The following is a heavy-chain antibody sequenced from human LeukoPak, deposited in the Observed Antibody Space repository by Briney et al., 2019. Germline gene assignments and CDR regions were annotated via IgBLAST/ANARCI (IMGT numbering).Heavy chain of an antibody. CDR3: AHSRVANGVGSGGVDY. CDR1: GFSLSTSGMC. J-gene: IGHJ4*02. CDR2: IYWDDDK. D-gene: IGHD2-8*01. V-gene: IGHV2-5*08. Sequence: SGPTLVNPTQTLTLTCTFSGFSLSTSGMCVSWIRQPPGKALEWLALIYWDDDKRYSPSLKSRLTITKDTSKNQVVLTMTNMDPVDTATYYCAHSRVANGVGSGGVDYWGQGTLVTVSS.